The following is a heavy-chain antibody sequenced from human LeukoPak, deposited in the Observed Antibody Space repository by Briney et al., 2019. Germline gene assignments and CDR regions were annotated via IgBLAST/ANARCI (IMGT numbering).Heavy chain of an antibody. CDR2: IYYSGST. D-gene: IGHD5-12*01. CDR1: GGSISSYY. J-gene: IGHJ3*02. Sequence: SETLSLTCTVSGGSISSYYWSWIRQPPGKGLEWIGYIYYSGSTNYNPSLKSRVTISVDTSKNQFSLTLSSVTAADPAVYYRAGDDRAALDSGPAAFDIWGQGTMATVS. V-gene: IGHV4-59*01. CDR3: AGDDRAALDSGPAAFDI.